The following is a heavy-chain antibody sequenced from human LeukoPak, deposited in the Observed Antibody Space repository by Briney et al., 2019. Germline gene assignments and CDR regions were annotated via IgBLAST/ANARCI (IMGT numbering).Heavy chain of an antibody. CDR2: IYYSGST. J-gene: IGHJ4*02. D-gene: IGHD3-10*01. V-gene: IGHV4-59*12. Sequence: PSETLSLTCTVSGGSISSYYWSWIRQPPGKGLEWIGYIYYSGSTYYNPSLKSRVTISVDRSKNQFSLKLSSVTAADTAVYYCARVIMVRGVIDYWGQGTLVTVSS. CDR1: GGSISSYY. CDR3: ARVIMVRGVIDY.